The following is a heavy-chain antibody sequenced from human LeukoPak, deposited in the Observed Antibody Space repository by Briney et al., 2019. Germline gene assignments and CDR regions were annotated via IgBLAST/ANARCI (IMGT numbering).Heavy chain of an antibody. J-gene: IGHJ4*02. CDR1: GFTFSTYW. D-gene: IGHD6-13*01. Sequence: GGSLRLSCAASGFTFSTYWMHWVRQVPGKGLVWVSRINSDGNIITYADSVKGRFTISRDNARNMVYLQMNSLRAEDTAMYYCVAGMGNYWGQGTLVPV. CDR2: INSDGNII. CDR3: VAGMGNY. V-gene: IGHV3-74*01.